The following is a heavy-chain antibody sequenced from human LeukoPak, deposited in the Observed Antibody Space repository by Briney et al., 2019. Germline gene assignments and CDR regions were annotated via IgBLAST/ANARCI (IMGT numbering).Heavy chain of an antibody. V-gene: IGHV4-39*01. CDR1: GGSISISGYY. CDR3: ARWTPGPTADY. Sequence: SETLSLTCTVSGGSISISGYYWGWIRQTPGKGLEWIANIYYSGSTYYNPSLKSRVTISVDTSKNQFSLKLSSVTAADTAVYYCARWTPGPTADYWGQGTMVTVSS. CDR2: IYYSGST. D-gene: IGHD3/OR15-3a*01. J-gene: IGHJ4*02.